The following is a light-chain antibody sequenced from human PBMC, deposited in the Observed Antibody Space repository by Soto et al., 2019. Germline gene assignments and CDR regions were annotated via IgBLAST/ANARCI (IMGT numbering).Light chain of an antibody. CDR3: GSYTSSSTVV. CDR1: SSDVGGYNY. CDR2: EVS. V-gene: IGLV2-14*01. Sequence: QSALTQPASVSGSPGQSITISCTGTSSDVGGYNYVSWYQQHPGKAPKLMIYEVSNRPSGVSNRFSGSKSGNTASLTISGLXAXXXADYYCGSYTSSSTVVFGGGTKLTVL. J-gene: IGLJ2*01.